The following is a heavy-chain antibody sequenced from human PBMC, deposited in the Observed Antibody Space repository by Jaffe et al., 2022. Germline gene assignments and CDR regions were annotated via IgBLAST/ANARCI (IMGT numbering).Heavy chain of an antibody. CDR1: GFTFSSYW. D-gene: IGHD2-15*01. V-gene: IGHV3-74*01. Sequence: EVQLVESGGGLVQPGGSLRLSCAASGFTFSSYWMHWVRQAPGKGLVWVSRINSDGSSTSYADSVKGRFTISRDNAKNTLYLQMNSLRAEDTAVYYCARVGYCSGGSCPYYYYYYYMDVWGKGTTVTVSS. J-gene: IGHJ6*03. CDR3: ARVGYCSGGSCPYYYYYYYMDV. CDR2: INSDGSST.